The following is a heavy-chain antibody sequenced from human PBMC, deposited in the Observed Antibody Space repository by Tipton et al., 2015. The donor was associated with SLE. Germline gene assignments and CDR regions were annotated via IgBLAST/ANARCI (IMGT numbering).Heavy chain of an antibody. J-gene: IGHJ6*03. Sequence: TLSLTCTVSGGSISSYYWSWIRQSPGKGLEWIGYIYTSGSTNYNPSLKSRVTISVDTSKNQFSLKLSSVTAADTAMYHCARIHDYLGMDVWGKGTTVTVSS. V-gene: IGHV4-4*08. CDR3: ARIHDYLGMDV. D-gene: IGHD4-11*01. CDR2: IYTSGST. CDR1: GGSISSYY.